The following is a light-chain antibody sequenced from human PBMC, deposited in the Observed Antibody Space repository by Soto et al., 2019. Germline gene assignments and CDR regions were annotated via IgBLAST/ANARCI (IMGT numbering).Light chain of an antibody. CDR3: FSYAGSYSWV. CDR1: SSDVGNFNY. CDR2: DVT. V-gene: IGLV2-11*01. Sequence: QSALSQPRSVSGSPGQSVTLSCTGTSSDVGNFNYVSWYQQYPGKAPKLMIYDVTKRPSGVPDRFSGSKSGNTASLTISGLQAEDEADYYCFSYAGSYSWVFGTGTKLTVL. J-gene: IGLJ1*01.